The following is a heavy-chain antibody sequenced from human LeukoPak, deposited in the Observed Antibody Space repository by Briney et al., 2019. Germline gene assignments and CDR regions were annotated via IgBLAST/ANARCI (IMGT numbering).Heavy chain of an antibody. CDR2: ISSISSYI. V-gene: IGHV3-21*01. Sequence: GGSLRLSCAASGFTFSSYSMNWVRQAPGKGLEWVSSISSISSYIYYADSVKGRFTISRDNAKNSLYLQMNSLRAEDTAVYYCARLTYYYDSSGYYSDYWGQGTLVTVSS. CDR3: ARLTYYYDSSGYYSDY. J-gene: IGHJ4*02. CDR1: GFTFSSYS. D-gene: IGHD3-22*01.